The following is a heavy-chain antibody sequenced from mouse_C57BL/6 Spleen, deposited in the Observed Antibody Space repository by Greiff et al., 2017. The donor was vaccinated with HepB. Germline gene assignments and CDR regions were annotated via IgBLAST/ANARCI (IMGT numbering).Heavy chain of an antibody. Sequence: EVQRVESEGGLVQPGSSMKLSCTASGFTFSDYYMAWVRQVPEKGLEWVANINYDGSSTYYLDSLKSRFIISRDNAKNILYLQMSSLKSEDTATYYCARDDGPYFDYWGQGTTLTVSS. J-gene: IGHJ2*01. CDR2: INYDGSST. D-gene: IGHD2-3*01. CDR3: ARDDGPYFDY. V-gene: IGHV5-16*01. CDR1: GFTFSDYY.